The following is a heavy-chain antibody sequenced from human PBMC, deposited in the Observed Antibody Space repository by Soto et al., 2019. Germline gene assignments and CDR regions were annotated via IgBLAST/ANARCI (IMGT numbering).Heavy chain of an antibody. CDR2: ISPYNGDT. CDR1: GYTFVSFG. J-gene: IGHJ3*02. D-gene: IGHD2-8*01. Sequence: QVQLVQSGAEVKKPGASVKVSCKASGYTFVSFGINWVRQAPGQGLEWLGRISPYNGDTSYAEKFRGRVAMTTDTSSSTVYLELRSLRSDDTSVYYCARVHTKWLRDASDIWGQGSMVTVSS. CDR3: ARVHTKWLRDASDI. V-gene: IGHV1-18*01.